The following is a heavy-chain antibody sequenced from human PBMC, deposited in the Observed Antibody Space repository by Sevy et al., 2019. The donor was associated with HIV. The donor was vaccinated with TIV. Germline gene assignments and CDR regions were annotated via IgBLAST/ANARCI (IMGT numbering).Heavy chain of an antibody. D-gene: IGHD2-15*01. Sequence: GGSLRLSCAASGFTFSSYAMSWVRQAPGKGLEWVSAISGRGGSTYYADSVKGRFTISRDNSKNTLYLQMNSLRAEDTAVYYCAKGVVGYCSGGSCYSYYFDYWGQGTLVTVSS. J-gene: IGHJ4*02. V-gene: IGHV3-23*01. CDR1: GFTFSSYA. CDR3: AKGVVGYCSGGSCYSYYFDY. CDR2: ISGRGGST.